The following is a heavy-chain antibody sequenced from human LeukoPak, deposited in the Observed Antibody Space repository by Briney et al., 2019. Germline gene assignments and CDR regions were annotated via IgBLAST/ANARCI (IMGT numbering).Heavy chain of an antibody. CDR3: AKEMGYSSSWYGDNWFDP. CDR2: ISYDGSNK. D-gene: IGHD6-13*01. Sequence: GGSLRLSCAASGFTFSSYGMHWVRQAPGKGLEWVAVISYDGSNKYYADSVKGRFTISRDNSKNTLHLQMNSLRAEDTAVYYCAKEMGYSSSWYGDNWFDPWGQGTLVTVSS. V-gene: IGHV3-30*18. CDR1: GFTFSSYG. J-gene: IGHJ5*02.